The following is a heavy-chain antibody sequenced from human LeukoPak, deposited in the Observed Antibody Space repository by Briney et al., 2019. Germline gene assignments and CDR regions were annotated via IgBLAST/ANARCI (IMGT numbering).Heavy chain of an antibody. V-gene: IGHV3-7*01. CDR1: GFTFDDYA. J-gene: IGHJ4*02. D-gene: IGHD3-10*01. Sequence: GGSLRLSCAASGFTFDDYAMYWVRQAPGKGLEWVANIKHDGSDKYYLDSVKGRFTLSRDNAKNSLYLQMNSLRAEDTAVYYCARGGVRGVLLPVDYWGQGTLVTVSS. CDR3: ARGGVRGVLLPVDY. CDR2: IKHDGSDK.